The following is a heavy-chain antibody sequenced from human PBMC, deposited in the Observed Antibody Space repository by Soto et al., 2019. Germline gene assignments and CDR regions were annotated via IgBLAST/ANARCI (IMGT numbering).Heavy chain of an antibody. J-gene: IGHJ4*02. CDR3: ARGKAVAGFTTYYFDY. CDR1: GFTFSSYD. D-gene: IGHD6-19*01. V-gene: IGHV3-13*01. CDR2: IGTAGDT. Sequence: GGSLRLSCAASGFTFSSYDMHWVRQATGKGLEWVSAIGTAGDTYYPGSVKGRFTISRENAKNSLYLQMNSLRAGDTAVYYCARGKAVAGFTTYYFDYWGQGTLVTVSS.